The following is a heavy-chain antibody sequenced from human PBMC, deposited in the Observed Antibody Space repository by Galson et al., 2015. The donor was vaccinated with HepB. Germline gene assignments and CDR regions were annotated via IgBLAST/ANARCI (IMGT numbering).Heavy chain of an antibody. CDR2: IDWDDDK. CDR3: ARSWGCSCYSGNCWFYP. CDR1: GFSLSTSGMC. V-gene: IGHV2-70*11. Sequence: ALVKPTQTLTLTCTFSGFSLSTSGMCVSWIRQPPGKALEWLARIDWDDDKYYSTSLKTRLTISKDTSKNQVVLIMTNLDPVDTATYYCARSWGCSCYSGNCWFYPWGQGPPVTVSS. J-gene: IGHJ5*02. D-gene: IGHD2-15*01.